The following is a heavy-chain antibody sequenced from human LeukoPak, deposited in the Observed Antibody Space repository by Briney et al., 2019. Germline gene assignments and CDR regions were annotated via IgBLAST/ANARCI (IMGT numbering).Heavy chain of an antibody. CDR3: AITYYCGSGSYYIGSHYYYYMDV. CDR1: GCSFTSYN. D-gene: IGHD3-10*01. CDR2: IKPSGGNT. Sequence: ASVKVSCKTSGCSFTSYNLHWVRQAPGQRLEWMGIIKPSGGNTNYAQKFQGRVTMTTDTSTSTAYMELRSLRSEDTAVYYCAITYYCGSGSYYIGSHYYYYMDVWGKGTTVTISS. J-gene: IGHJ6*03. V-gene: IGHV1-46*01.